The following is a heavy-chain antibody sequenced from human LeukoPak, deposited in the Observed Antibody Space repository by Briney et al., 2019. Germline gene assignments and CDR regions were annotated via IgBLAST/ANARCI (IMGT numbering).Heavy chain of an antibody. V-gene: IGHV3-23*01. CDR3: AKHVRLLLWFGEFDY. CDR2: ISGSGGST. CDR1: GFTFSSYA. J-gene: IGHJ4*02. Sequence: PGGSLRLSCAASGFTFSSYAMSWVRQAPGKGLEWVSAISGSGGSTYYADSVKGRFTISRDNSKNTLYLQMNSLRAEDTAVYYCAKHVRLLLWFGEFDYWGQGTLVTVSS. D-gene: IGHD3-10*01.